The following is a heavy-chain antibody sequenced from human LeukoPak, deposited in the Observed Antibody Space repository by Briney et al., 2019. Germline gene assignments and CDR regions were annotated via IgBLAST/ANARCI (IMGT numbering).Heavy chain of an antibody. CDR2: IYYSGST. V-gene: IGHV4-31*03. J-gene: IGHJ4*02. Sequence: SQTLSLTCTVSGGSISSGGYYWSWIRQHPGKGLEWIGYIYYSGSTYYNPSLKSRVTISVDTSKNQFSLKLSSVTAADTAVYYCARATPYYYDSSGSLDYWGQGTLVTVSS. D-gene: IGHD3-22*01. CDR1: GGSISSGGYY. CDR3: ARATPYYYDSSGSLDY.